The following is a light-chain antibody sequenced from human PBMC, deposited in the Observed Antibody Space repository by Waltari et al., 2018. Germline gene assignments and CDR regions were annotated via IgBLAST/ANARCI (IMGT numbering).Light chain of an antibody. J-gene: IGLJ2*01. CDR2: EVN. CDR1: SSDLNYYNY. CDR3: CSFAASKV. V-gene: IGLV2-8*01. Sequence: QSALTQPPSASGSPGPSVTIPGTGTSSDLNYYNYVSWYQQHPGKAPKLIIYEVNKRPSGVPDRFSGSKSGNTASLTVSGLQAEDEADYYCCSFAASKVFAGGTRLIVL.